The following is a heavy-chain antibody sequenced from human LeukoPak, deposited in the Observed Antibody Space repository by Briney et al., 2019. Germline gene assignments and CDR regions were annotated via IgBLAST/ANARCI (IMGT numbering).Heavy chain of an antibody. D-gene: IGHD3-16*02. CDR3: AKALYVWGSYRNSYYFDY. J-gene: IGHJ4*02. Sequence: PGGSLRLSCAASGFTFSSYAMSWVRQAPGKGLEWVSAISGSGGSTYYADSVTGRFTISRDNSKNTLYLQMNSLRAEDTAVYYCAKALYVWGSYRNSYYFDYWGQGTLVTVSS. V-gene: IGHV3-23*01. CDR2: ISGSGGST. CDR1: GFTFSSYA.